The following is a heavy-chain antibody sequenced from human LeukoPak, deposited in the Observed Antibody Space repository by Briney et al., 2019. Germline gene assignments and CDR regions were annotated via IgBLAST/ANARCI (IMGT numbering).Heavy chain of an antibody. CDR3: AELGITMIGGV. V-gene: IGHV3-11*04. CDR1: GFTFSDYY. D-gene: IGHD3-10*02. CDR2: ISSSGSTI. Sequence: TGGSLRLSGAASGFTFSDYYMSWIRQAPGKGLEWVSYISSSGSTIYYADSGKGRFTISRDNAKNSLSLQMNGLRAEDTAVYYCAELGITMIGGVWGKGTTVTISS. J-gene: IGHJ6*04.